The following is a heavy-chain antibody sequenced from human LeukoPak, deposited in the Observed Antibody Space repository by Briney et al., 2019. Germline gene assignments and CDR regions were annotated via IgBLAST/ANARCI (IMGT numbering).Heavy chain of an antibody. V-gene: IGHV4-34*01. CDR3: ARGHFSDWFDP. CDR2: INHSGST. D-gene: IGHD2/OR15-2a*01. J-gene: IGHJ5*02. Sequence: PSETLSFTCAVYGGSFSGYYWSWIRQPPGKGLEWIGEINHSGSTNYNPSLKSRVTISVDTSKNQFSLKLSSVTAADTAVYYCARGHFSDWFDPWGQGTLVTVSS. CDR1: GGSFSGYY.